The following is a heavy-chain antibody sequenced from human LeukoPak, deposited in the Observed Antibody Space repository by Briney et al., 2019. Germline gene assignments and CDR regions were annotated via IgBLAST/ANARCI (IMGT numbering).Heavy chain of an antibody. CDR3: ARAGYYYYYMDV. Sequence: SETLSLTCTVSGGSISSGTYYWSWIRQPAGKGLEWIGRIYSSGSTNYNPSLKSRVTISVDTSKNQFSLKLSSVTAADTAVYYCARAGYYYYYMDVWGKGTTVTVSS. CDR2: IYSSGST. D-gene: IGHD3-10*01. V-gene: IGHV4-61*02. J-gene: IGHJ6*03. CDR1: GGSISSGTYY.